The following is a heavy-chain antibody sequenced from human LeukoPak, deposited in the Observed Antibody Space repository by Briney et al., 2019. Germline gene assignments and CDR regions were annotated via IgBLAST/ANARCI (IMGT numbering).Heavy chain of an antibody. CDR1: GFTFSDYW. J-gene: IGHJ4*02. CDR2: IKEDGSEN. CDR3: ARAYAGGIFDS. V-gene: IGHV3-7*04. D-gene: IGHD3-16*01. Sequence: GGSLRLSCVASGFTFSDYWMSWVRQAPGKGLEWVANIKEDGSENYYVDSVRGRFTIPRDNAKNSLYLQMNSLRAEDTAMYYCARAYAGGIFDSWGQGTLVTVSS.